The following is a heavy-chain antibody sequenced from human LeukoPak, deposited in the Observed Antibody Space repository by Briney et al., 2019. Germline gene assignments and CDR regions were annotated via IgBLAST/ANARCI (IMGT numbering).Heavy chain of an antibody. Sequence: GGSLRLSCTASGFTFGDYAMSWVRQAPGKGLEWVGFIRSKAYGGTTEYAASVKGRFTISRDDSKSIAYLQMNSLKTEDTAVYYCTTVSEWELLVYWGQGTLATVSS. CDR3: TTVSEWELLVY. CDR2: IRSKAYGGTT. V-gene: IGHV3-49*04. CDR1: GFTFGDYA. J-gene: IGHJ4*02. D-gene: IGHD1-26*01.